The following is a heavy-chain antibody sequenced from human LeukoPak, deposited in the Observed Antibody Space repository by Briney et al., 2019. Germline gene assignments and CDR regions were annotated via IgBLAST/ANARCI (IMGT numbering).Heavy chain of an antibody. V-gene: IGHV4-38-2*02. J-gene: IGHJ4*02. CDR1: GDSINNNNY. Sequence: SETLSLTCTVSGDSINNNNYWGWVRQPPGKGLEWVGNIYYNGRTYYSPSLKSRGTISVDTSNNQFSLKLSSVTAADTAVYYCAREEYSSGWYGSPSDYWGQGTLVTVSS. CDR2: IYYNGRT. CDR3: AREEYSSGWYGSPSDY. D-gene: IGHD6-19*01.